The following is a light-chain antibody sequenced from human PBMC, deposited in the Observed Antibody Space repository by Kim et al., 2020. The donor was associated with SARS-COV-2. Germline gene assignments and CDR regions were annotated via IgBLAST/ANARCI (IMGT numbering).Light chain of an antibody. J-gene: IGLJ2*01. V-gene: IGLV2-14*03. CDR1: SSDVGAYNY. CDR3: SSYTSNSTHVV. CDR2: DVS. Sequence: QSALTQPASVSGSRGQSITISCTGTSSDVGAYNYVSWYQQHPGKGPKLMIYDVSNRPSGVSNRFSGSKSGNTASLTISGLQAEDEADYYCSSYTSNSTHVVFGGGTKVTVL.